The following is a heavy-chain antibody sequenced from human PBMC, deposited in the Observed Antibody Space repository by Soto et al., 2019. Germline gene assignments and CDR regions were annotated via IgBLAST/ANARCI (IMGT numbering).Heavy chain of an antibody. CDR1: GFTFSNHA. Sequence: PGGSLRLSCAASGFTFSNHAMSWVRQAPGKGLEWVSLISGSGGNTNYADSVRGRFTISRDNSKKTAYLQMNSLRADDTAVYYCAKGKANSVFGVDTLFDYWGQGTLVTVSS. CDR3: AKGKANSVFGVDTLFDY. CDR2: ISGSGGNT. J-gene: IGHJ4*02. D-gene: IGHD3-3*01. V-gene: IGHV3-23*01.